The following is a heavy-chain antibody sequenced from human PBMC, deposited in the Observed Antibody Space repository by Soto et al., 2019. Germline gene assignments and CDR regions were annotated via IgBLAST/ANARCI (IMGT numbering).Heavy chain of an antibody. J-gene: IGHJ6*02. CDR1: GFTFSSYA. D-gene: IGHD6-13*01. Sequence: GGSLRLSCAASGFTFSSYAMSWVRQAPGKGLEWVSAISGSGGSTYYADSVKGRFTISRDNSKNTLYLQMNSLRAEDTAVYYCAKAGTFLYYYYGMDGWGQGTTVTVSS. CDR2: ISGSGGST. CDR3: AKAGTFLYYYYGMDG. V-gene: IGHV3-23*01.